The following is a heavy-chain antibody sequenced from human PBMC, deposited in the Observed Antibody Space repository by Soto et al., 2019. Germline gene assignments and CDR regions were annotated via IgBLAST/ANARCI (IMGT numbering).Heavy chain of an antibody. Sequence: ASVKVSCKASGYTFTSYYMHWVRQAPGQGLEWMGIINPSGGSTSYAQKFQGRVTMTRDTSTSTVYMELSSLRSEDTAVYYCARAPRYDFWSGYPTVDAFDIWGQGTKVTVSS. CDR1: GYTFTSYY. D-gene: IGHD3-3*01. V-gene: IGHV1-46*03. CDR3: ARAPRYDFWSGYPTVDAFDI. CDR2: INPSGGST. J-gene: IGHJ3*02.